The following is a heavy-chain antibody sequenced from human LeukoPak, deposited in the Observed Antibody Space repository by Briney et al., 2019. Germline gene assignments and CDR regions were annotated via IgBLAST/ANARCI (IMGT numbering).Heavy chain of an antibody. CDR2: ISSSSSYI. CDR1: GLTFSNFK. V-gene: IGHV3-21*01. D-gene: IGHD2-2*01. CDR3: ARDEGDIVVVPAAISFGY. Sequence: GGSLRLSCAVSGLTFSNFKMNWVRQAPGKGLEWVSSISSSSSYIYYADSVKGRFTISRDNAKNSLYLQMNSLRAEDTAVYYCARDEGDIVVVPAAISFGYWGQGTLVTVSS. J-gene: IGHJ4*02.